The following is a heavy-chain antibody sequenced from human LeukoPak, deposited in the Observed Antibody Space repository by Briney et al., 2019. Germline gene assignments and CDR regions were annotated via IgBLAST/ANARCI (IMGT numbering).Heavy chain of an antibody. CDR3: ARDWGAAGLI. Sequence: ASVKVSCKASGYTFTSYGISWVRQAPGQGLEWMGWINPNSGGTNYAQKFQGRVTMTRDTSISTAYMELSRLRSEDTAVYYCARDWGAAGLIWGQGTLVTVSS. CDR1: GYTFTSYG. J-gene: IGHJ4*02. CDR2: INPNSGGT. D-gene: IGHD6-13*01. V-gene: IGHV1-2*02.